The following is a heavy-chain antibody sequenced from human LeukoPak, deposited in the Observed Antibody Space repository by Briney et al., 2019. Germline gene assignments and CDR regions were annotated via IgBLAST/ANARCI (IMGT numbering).Heavy chain of an antibody. CDR3: ARLLRRMGEFHFDH. D-gene: IGHD3-16*01. J-gene: IGHJ4*02. Sequence: ASETLSLTCIVSGGSTSSSSYYWGWIRQPPGKGLEWIGSIYYTGSTNYNPSLKSRVTVSGGTSKNQFSLKMSSVTAADTAVYYCARLLRRMGEFHFDHWGQGSLVTVSS. V-gene: IGHV4-39*01. CDR2: IYYTGST. CDR1: GGSTSSSSYY.